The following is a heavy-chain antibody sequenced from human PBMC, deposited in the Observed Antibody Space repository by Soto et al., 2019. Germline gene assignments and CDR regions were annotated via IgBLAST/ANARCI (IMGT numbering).Heavy chain of an antibody. V-gene: IGHV1-8*02. Sequence: QVQLVQSGAEVKEPGASVRVSCKASGYTFINFDISWVRQAAGQGLGWLGWMNPGSGKTGYASKFQGRVAMTRDASTATSHLELSSLTSDDTAVYYCARMASAGTLNWFDPWGQGTLVTVSS. D-gene: IGHD6-13*01. CDR3: ARMASAGTLNWFDP. CDR1: GYTFINFD. J-gene: IGHJ5*02. CDR2: MNPGSGKT.